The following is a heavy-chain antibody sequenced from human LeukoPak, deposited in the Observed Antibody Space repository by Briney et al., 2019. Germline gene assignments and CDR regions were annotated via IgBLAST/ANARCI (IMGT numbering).Heavy chain of an antibody. CDR2: IWYDGSNK. D-gene: IGHD6-13*01. J-gene: IGHJ6*02. CDR1: GFTFSSYG. V-gene: IGHV3-33*01. CDR3: ARGFEIAAAGSVYYYYGMDV. Sequence: PGGSLRLSCAASGFTFSSYGMHWVRQAPGKGLEWVAVIWYDGSNKYYADSVKGRFTISRDNSKNTLYLQMNSLRAEDTAVYYCARGFEIAAAGSVYYYYGMDVWGQGTTVTVSS.